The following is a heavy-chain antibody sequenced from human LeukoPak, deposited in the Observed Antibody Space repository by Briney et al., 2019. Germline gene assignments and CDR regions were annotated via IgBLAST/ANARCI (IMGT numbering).Heavy chain of an antibody. CDR3: ARARGTGPYFDY. V-gene: IGHV3-48*03. J-gene: IGHJ4*02. Sequence: GGSLRLSCAASGFTFSSYEMNWVRPAPGKGLEWVSYISSSGSTISYADSVKGRFTISRDNAKNSLYLQMNSLRAEDTAVYYCARARGTGPYFDYWGQGTLVTVSS. D-gene: IGHD5-24*01. CDR2: ISSSGSTI. CDR1: GFTFSSYE.